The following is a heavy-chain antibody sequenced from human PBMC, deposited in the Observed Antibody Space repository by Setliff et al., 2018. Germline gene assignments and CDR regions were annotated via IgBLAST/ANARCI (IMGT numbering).Heavy chain of an antibody. D-gene: IGHD5-12*01. Sequence: ASVKVSCKVSGYDFRGHGINWVRQAPGQGPEWMGWISAYSGSASYAEKVQDGVTMTADTSTNTAYLEVRSLRSDDTAIYYCARSSRSGYYHQRDSFDLWGQGTRVTVSS. CDR2: ISAYSGSA. CDR3: ARSSRSGYYHQRDSFDL. CDR1: GYDFRGHG. J-gene: IGHJ3*01. V-gene: IGHV1-18*01.